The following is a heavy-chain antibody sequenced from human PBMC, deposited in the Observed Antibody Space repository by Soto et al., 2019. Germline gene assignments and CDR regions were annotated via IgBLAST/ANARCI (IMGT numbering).Heavy chain of an antibody. CDR2: ISGSGGST. V-gene: IGHV3-23*01. CDR3: AKXRFGXXGATXXFDP. J-gene: IGHJ5*02. CDR1: GFTFSSYA. Sequence: EVQLLESGGGLVQPGGSLRLSCAASGFTFSSYAMSWVRQAPGKGLEWVSAISGSGGSTYYADSVKGRFTISRDNSKNTLYLQMNSLRAEDTAVYYXAKXRFGXXGATXXFDPWGQGTLVTVSS. D-gene: IGHD1-26*01.